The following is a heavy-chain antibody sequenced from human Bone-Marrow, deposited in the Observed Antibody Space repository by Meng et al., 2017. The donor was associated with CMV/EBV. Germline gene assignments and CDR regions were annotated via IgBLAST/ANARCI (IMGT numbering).Heavy chain of an antibody. CDR2: IYYSGST. Sequence: GSLRLSCTVSGGSISSYYWSWIRQPPGKGLEWIGYIYYSGSTNYNPSLKSRVTISVDTSKNQFSLKLSSVTAADTAVYYLARVQKRSIAARSWAFDIWGQGTMVTVSS. CDR1: GGSISSYY. CDR3: ARVQKRSIAARSWAFDI. V-gene: IGHV4-59*12. D-gene: IGHD6-6*01. J-gene: IGHJ3*02.